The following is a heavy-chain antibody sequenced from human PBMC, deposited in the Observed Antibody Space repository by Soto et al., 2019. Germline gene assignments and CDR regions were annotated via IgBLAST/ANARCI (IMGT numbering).Heavy chain of an antibody. J-gene: IGHJ4*02. CDR1: GGTFNSYG. CDR3: ARVRVIRGVIPSHFGL. Sequence: QDHLAQSGAEVKKPGPSVTVSCKASGGTFNSYGISWVRQAPGQGLDWMGVIIPLYGTVNNAQKFQGRVSITADKSTSTAYMDLRSLRSDDTAVYYCARVRVIRGVIPSHFGLWGQGTLVTGSS. V-gene: IGHV1-69*06. CDR2: IIPLYGTV. D-gene: IGHD3-10*01.